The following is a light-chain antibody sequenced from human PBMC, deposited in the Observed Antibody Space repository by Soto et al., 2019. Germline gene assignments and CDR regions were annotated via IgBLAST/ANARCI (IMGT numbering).Light chain of an antibody. J-gene: IGLJ2*01. V-gene: IGLV1-44*01. Sequence: QPVLTQPPSASGTPGQRVTISCSGSSSNIGSNPVSWYQQLPGTAPKVLIYSNDQRPSGVPDRFFGSESGTSASLAISGLQSEDESDYYCAAWDDSLNAVVFGGGTKLTVL. CDR3: AAWDDSLNAVV. CDR1: SSNIGSNP. CDR2: SND.